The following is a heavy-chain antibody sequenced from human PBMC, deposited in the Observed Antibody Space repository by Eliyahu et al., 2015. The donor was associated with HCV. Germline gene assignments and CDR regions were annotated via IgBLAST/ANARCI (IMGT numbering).Heavy chain of an antibody. CDR1: GYTFTGYX. Sequence: QVQLVQSGAEVXKPGASVKVXXXASGYTFTGYXMHWVRQAPGQGLXWMGWINPNSGGXNYAQKFQGRVTMTRDTSISTAYMELSRLRSDDTAVYYCARARGYSGSDYWGQGTLVTVSS. J-gene: IGHJ4*02. V-gene: IGHV1-2*02. CDR3: ARARGYSGSDY. D-gene: IGHD5-12*01. CDR2: INPNSGGX.